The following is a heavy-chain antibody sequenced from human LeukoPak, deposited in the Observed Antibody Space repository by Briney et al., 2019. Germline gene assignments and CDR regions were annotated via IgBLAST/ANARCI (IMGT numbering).Heavy chain of an antibody. CDR2: IIPILGIA. J-gene: IGHJ6*02. CDR3: ARDIVVVVAATHYYYYGMDV. V-gene: IGHV1-69*04. CDR1: GGTFSSYT. D-gene: IGHD2-15*01. Sequence: SVKVSCKASGGTFSSYTISWVRQAPGQGLEWMGRIIPILGIANYAQKFQGRVTITADKSTSTAYMELSSLRSEDTAVYYCARDIVVVVAATHYYYYGMDVWGQGTTVTVSS.